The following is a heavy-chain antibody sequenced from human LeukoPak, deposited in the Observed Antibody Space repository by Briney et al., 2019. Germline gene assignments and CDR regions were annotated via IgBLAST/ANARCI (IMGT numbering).Heavy chain of an antibody. V-gene: IGHV3-21*04. Sequence: GGSLRLSCAASGFTFSSYSMNWVRQAPGKGLEWVSSISSSSSYIYYADSVKGRFTISRDNSKNTLYLQMNSLRAEDTAVYYCARDPRAMVRGLNGFDYWGQGTLVTVSS. D-gene: IGHD3-10*01. CDR1: GFTFSSYS. CDR2: ISSSSSYI. CDR3: ARDPRAMVRGLNGFDY. J-gene: IGHJ4*02.